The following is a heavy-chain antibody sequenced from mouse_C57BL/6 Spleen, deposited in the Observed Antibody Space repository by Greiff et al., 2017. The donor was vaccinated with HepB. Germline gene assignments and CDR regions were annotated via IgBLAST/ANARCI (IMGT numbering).Heavy chain of an antibody. CDR3: ARERVHYASFAY. J-gene: IGHJ3*01. V-gene: IGHV1-82*01. CDR2: IYPGDGDT. Sequence: VKLVESGPELVKPGASVKISCKASGYAFSSYWMNWVKQRPGKGLEWIGRIYPGDGDTNYNEKVKGKATLTADKSSSTAYMQLSSLTSEDTAVYFCARERVHYASFAYWGQGTLVTVSA. D-gene: IGHD1-2*01. CDR1: GYAFSSYW.